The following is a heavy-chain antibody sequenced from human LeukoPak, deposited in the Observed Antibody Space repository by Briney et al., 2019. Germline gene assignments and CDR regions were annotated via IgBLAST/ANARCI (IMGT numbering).Heavy chain of an antibody. CDR2: IWYDGSNK. V-gene: IGHV3-33*01. Sequence: SCKVSGYTLTELSMHWVRQAPGKGLEWVAVIWYDGSNKYYAGSVKGRFTISRDNSKNTLYLQMNSLRAEDTAVYYCARDGCGGDCYSNYWGQGTLVTVSS. CDR1: GYTLTELS. D-gene: IGHD2-21*02. J-gene: IGHJ4*02. CDR3: ARDGCGGDCYSNY.